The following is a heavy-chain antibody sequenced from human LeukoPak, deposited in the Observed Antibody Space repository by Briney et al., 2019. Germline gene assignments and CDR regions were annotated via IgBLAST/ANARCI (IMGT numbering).Heavy chain of an antibody. V-gene: IGHV3-30*02. CDR2: IRYDGSNK. CDR1: GFTFSSYG. CDR3: AKDLVDYGDYSAVDY. Sequence: GGSLRLSRAASGFTFSSYGMHWVRQAPGKGLEWVAFIRYDGSNKYYADSVKGRFTISRDNSKNTLYLQMNSLRAEDTAVYYCAKDLVDYGDYSAVDYWGQGTLVTVSS. D-gene: IGHD4-17*01. J-gene: IGHJ4*02.